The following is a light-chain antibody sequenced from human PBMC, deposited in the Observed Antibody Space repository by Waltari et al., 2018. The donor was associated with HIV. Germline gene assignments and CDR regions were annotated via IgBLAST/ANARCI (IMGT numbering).Light chain of an antibody. Sequence: QSALTQPASVSGSPGQSITISCDLNDYESVSWYQRHPGKAPKVIIFEVTNRPSGLSNRFSGSKSGNTATLTISGLQPEDEADYFCTSYISGTTPVFGRGTRVTVL. CDR2: EVT. J-gene: IGLJ2*01. CDR1: DLNDYES. CDR3: TSYISGTTPV. V-gene: IGLV2-14*01.